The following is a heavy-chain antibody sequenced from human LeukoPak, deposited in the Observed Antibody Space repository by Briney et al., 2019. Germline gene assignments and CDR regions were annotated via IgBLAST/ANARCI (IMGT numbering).Heavy chain of an antibody. CDR2: IYYSGST. J-gene: IGHJ6*02. V-gene: IGHV4-59*01. D-gene: IGHD6-6*01. CDR1: GGSISSYY. CDR3: ARDLSSSIPNPYGMDV. Sequence: SETLSLTRTVSGGSISSYYWSWIRQPPEKGLEWIGYIYYSGSTNYNPSLKSRVTISVDTSKNQFSLKLSSVTAADTAVYYCARDLSSSIPNPYGMDVWGQGTTVTVSS.